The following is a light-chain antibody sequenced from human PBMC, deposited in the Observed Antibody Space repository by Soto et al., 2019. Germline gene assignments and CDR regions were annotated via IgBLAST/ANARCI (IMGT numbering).Light chain of an antibody. CDR3: QQSYSTPPT. J-gene: IGKJ2*01. V-gene: IGKV1-39*01. Sequence: DIQMTQSPSSLSASVGDRVTITCRASQSISSYLNWYQQKPGKAPKLLIYAASSLQSGVPSRFSGSGSGTDFILTISSLQPEDFATYYCQQSYSTPPTFGQGTKLEIK. CDR2: AAS. CDR1: QSISSY.